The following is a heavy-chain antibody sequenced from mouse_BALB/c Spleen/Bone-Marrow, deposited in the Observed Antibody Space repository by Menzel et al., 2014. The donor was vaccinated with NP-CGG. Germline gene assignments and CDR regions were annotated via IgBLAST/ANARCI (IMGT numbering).Heavy chain of an antibody. J-gene: IGHJ2*01. CDR2: ISSGSSTI. CDR3: ARSGSSSGYFDY. D-gene: IGHD1-1*01. V-gene: IGHV5-17*02. CDR1: GFTFSSFA. Sequence: EVQGVESGGGLVQPGGSRKLSCAASGFTFSSFAMHWVRQAPEKGLEWVAYISSGSSTIYYADTVMGRFTISRDNPKNTPFLQMTSLRSEDTAMYYCARSGSSSGYFDYWGQGTTLTVSS.